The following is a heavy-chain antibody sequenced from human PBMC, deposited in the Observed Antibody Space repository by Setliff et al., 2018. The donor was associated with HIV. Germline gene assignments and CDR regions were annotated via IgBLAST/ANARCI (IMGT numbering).Heavy chain of an antibody. CDR1: SASISNYH. Sequence: SETLSLTCAVSSASISNYHWNWIRQPAGKGLEWIGRIYTTGGTNYNPALKSRVTMSIDTSKNQISLKLNSVTAADTATYYCARSNPGITAGLLAYWGPGTLVTVSS. J-gene: IGHJ4*02. V-gene: IGHV4-59*10. CDR2: IYTTGGT. CDR3: ARSNPGITAGLLAY. D-gene: IGHD6-13*01.